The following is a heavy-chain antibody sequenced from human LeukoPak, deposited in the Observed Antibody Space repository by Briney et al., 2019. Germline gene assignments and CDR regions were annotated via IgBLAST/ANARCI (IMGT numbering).Heavy chain of an antibody. CDR1: GYSISSGYY. Sequence: PSETLSLTCTVSGYSISSGYYWGWIRQPPGKGLEWIGNIYHSGSTNYNPSLKSRVTISVDTSKNQFSLKLSSVTAADTAVYYCARGGGAVRYWGQGTLVTVSS. CDR2: IYHSGST. CDR3: ARGGGAVRY. J-gene: IGHJ4*02. V-gene: IGHV4-38-2*02. D-gene: IGHD3-10*02.